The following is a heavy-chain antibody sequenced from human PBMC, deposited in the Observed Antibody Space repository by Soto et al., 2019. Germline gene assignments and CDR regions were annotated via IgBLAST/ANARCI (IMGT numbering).Heavy chain of an antibody. D-gene: IGHD5-18*01. Sequence: EVQLVESGGGLVKPGGSLRLSCAASGFTFSSYSMNWVRQAPGKGLEWVSSISSSSSYIYYADSVKGRYTIYRDNAKHPMYRQKNSLRAEDTAVYYCASDQPGYSYGYGLGYWGQGTLVTVSS. CDR3: ASDQPGYSYGYGLGY. J-gene: IGHJ4*02. CDR2: ISSSSSYI. CDR1: GFTFSSYS. V-gene: IGHV3-21*01.